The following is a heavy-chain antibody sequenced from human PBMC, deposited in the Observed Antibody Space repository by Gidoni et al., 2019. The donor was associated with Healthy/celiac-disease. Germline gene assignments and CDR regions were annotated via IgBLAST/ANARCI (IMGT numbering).Heavy chain of an antibody. D-gene: IGHD6-6*01. J-gene: IGHJ4*02. V-gene: IGHV4-38-2*02. CDR2: IYHSGST. CDR3: ARGVGSSALDY. Sequence: QVQLQESGPGLVKPSEHLSLTCTVSGYSISSGYYWGWIRQPPGKGLEWIGSIYHSGSTYYNPSLKSRVTISVDTSKNQFSLKLSSVTAADTAVYYCARGVGSSALDYWGQGTLVTVSS. CDR1: GYSISSGYY.